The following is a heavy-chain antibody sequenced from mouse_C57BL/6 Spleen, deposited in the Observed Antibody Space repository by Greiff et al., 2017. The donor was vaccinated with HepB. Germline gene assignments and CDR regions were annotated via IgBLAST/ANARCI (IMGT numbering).Heavy chain of an antibody. V-gene: IGHV5-12*01. J-gene: IGHJ3*01. CDR2: ISNGGGST. Sequence: EVKLVESGGGLVQPGGSLKLSCAASGFTFSDYYMYWVRQTPEKRLEWVAYISNGGGSTYYPDTVKGRFPISRDNAKNTLYLQMSRLKSEDTAMYYCARHGAFAYWGQGTLVTVSA. CDR1: GFTFSDYY. CDR3: ARHGAFAY.